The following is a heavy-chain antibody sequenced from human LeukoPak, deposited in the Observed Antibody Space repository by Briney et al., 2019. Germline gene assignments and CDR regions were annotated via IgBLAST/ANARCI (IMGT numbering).Heavy chain of an antibody. Sequence: GGSLRLSCAASGFTFSTYSMNWVRQAPGKGLEWVSSITSSGSAIYYADSVKGRFTISRDNAKNSLYLQMNSLRAEDTAVYYCARDWKYKVDSWGQGTLITVSS. CDR3: ARDWKYKVDS. V-gene: IGHV3-21*01. D-gene: IGHD1-7*01. J-gene: IGHJ4*02. CDR2: ITSSGSAI. CDR1: GFTFSTYS.